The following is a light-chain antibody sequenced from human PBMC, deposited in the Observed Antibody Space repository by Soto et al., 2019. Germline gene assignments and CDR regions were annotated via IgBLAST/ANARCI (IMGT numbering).Light chain of an antibody. V-gene: IGKV1-5*01. J-gene: IGKJ1*01. Sequence: DIQMTQSPSTLSASVGDRVTITCRASQSISSWLAWYQQKLEKAPKLLIYDASSVESGVPSRFSGSGSGTEFTLTISSLQPDDFATYYCQQYNSYPWTFGQGTKVEFK. CDR1: QSISSW. CDR2: DAS. CDR3: QQYNSYPWT.